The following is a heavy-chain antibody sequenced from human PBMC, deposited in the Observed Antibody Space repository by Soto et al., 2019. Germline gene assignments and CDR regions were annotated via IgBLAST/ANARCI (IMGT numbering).Heavy chain of an antibody. CDR1: GFMFSSYA. CDR2: ISGSGGST. D-gene: IGHD2-21*02. Sequence: GGSLRLSCAVSGFMFSSYAMTWVRQAPGKGLEWVSSISGSGGSTYYSDSVRGRFTISRDNSKKMLYLEMNSLKGDDTAVYYCAKDGSWGDHYYFDNWGQGT. CDR3: AKDGSWGDHYYFDN. J-gene: IGHJ4*02. V-gene: IGHV3-23*01.